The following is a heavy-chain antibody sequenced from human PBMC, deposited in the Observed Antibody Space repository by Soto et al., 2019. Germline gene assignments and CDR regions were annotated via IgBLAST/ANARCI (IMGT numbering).Heavy chain of an antibody. CDR3: AKGSSSTYYDYYYMDV. CDR2: ISGSGGST. V-gene: IGHV3-23*01. Sequence: EVQLLESGGGLVQPGGSLRLSCAASGFTFSSYAMSWVRQAPGKGLEWVSAISGSGGSTYYADSVKGRFTISRDNSKNTLYLQMNSLRAEDTAVYYCAKGSSSTYYDYYYMDVWGKGTTVTVSS. D-gene: IGHD6-6*01. J-gene: IGHJ6*03. CDR1: GFTFSSYA.